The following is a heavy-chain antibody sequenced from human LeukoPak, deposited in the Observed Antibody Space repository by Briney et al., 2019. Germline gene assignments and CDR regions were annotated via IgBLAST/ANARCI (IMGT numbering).Heavy chain of an antibody. J-gene: IGHJ6*03. CDR3: ARVSWFPGTSYYYMDV. CDR2: IQYSGST. CDR1: GGSISSYY. D-gene: IGHD1-1*01. V-gene: IGHV4-59*01. Sequence: SETLSLTCTVSGGSISSYYWSWIRQPPGKGLEWIGYIQYSGSTNYNTSPKSRVTISVNTSKNQFSLKLSSVTAADTAVFYCARVSWFPGTSYYYMDVWGKGTTVTVSS.